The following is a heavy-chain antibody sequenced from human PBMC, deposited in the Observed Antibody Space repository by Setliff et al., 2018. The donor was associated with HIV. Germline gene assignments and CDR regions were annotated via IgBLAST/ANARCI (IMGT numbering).Heavy chain of an antibody. Sequence: ASVKVSCKASGYTFNNYGISWVRQAPGQGLEWMGWINTHSGYTNYAQNVQGRVTVTMDTSTSTAYMELSSLRSEDTAVYYCAREREIVGAGNYMDVWGKGTTVTVSS. CDR1: GYTFNNYG. J-gene: IGHJ6*03. V-gene: IGHV1-18*01. D-gene: IGHD1-26*01. CDR2: INTHSGYT. CDR3: AREREIVGAGNYMDV.